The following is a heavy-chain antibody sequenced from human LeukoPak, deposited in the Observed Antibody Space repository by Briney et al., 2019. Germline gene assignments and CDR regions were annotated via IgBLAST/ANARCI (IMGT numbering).Heavy chain of an antibody. CDR2: INHSGST. CDR3: ARGPPRNWFDP. J-gene: IGHJ5*02. V-gene: IGHV4-34*01. CDR1: GGSFSGYY. Sequence: SETLSLTCAVYGGSFSGYYWSWIRQPPGKGLEWIGEINHSGSTNYNPSLKIRVTISVDTSKNQFSLKLSSVTAADTAVYYCARGPPRNWFDPWGQGTLVTVSS.